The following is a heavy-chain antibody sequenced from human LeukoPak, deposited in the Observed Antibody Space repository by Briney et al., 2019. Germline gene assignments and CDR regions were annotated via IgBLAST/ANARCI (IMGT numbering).Heavy chain of an antibody. D-gene: IGHD2-2*01. CDR1: GFSFNTFW. CDR3: ARDGPPAGLYFDN. V-gene: IGHV3-7*01. J-gene: IGHJ4*02. Sequence: GGSLRLSCATSGFSFNTFWMNWVRQAPGKGLERVASINQGGTEKYYVDSVKGRFTISRDNAKSSLYLQMYGLTAEDTAVYYCARDGPPAGLYFDNWGQGTLVTVSS. CDR2: INQGGTEK.